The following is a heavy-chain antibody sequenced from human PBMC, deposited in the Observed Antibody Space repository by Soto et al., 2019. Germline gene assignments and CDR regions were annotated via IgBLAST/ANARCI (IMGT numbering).Heavy chain of an antibody. V-gene: IGHV3-30*18. Sequence: PGGSLRLSCAASGFTFSSYGMHWVRQAPGKGLEWVAVISYDGSNKYYADSVKGRFTISRDNSKNTLYLQMNSLRAEDTAVYYCAKVGGSGWYYYYGMDVWGQGTTVTVSS. D-gene: IGHD6-19*01. CDR2: ISYDGSNK. J-gene: IGHJ6*02. CDR1: GFTFSSYG. CDR3: AKVGGSGWYYYYGMDV.